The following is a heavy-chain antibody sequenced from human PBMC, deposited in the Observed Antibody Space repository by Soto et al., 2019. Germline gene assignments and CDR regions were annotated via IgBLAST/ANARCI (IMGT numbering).Heavy chain of an antibody. CDR1: VYSFTSYA. D-gene: IGHD6-13*01. CDR3: ARSISSSWYSNRNWFDL. V-gene: IGHV1-3*01. CDR2: INAGNGNT. Sequence: XSVKVSCEASVYSFTSYAMHGVRQAPGQRLEWMGWINAGNGNTKYSQKFQGRVTITRDTSASTAHMELSSLRSEDTAVYYCARSISSSWYSNRNWFDLWGQGPLVTVSS. J-gene: IGHJ5*02.